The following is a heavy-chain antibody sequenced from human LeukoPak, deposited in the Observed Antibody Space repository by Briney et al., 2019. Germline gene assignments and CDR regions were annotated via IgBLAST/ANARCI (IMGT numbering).Heavy chain of an antibody. V-gene: IGHV3-23*01. CDR2: IFGSGGSA. CDR1: GFTFGSYA. D-gene: IGHD2-15*01. J-gene: IGHJ4*02. CDR3: AKTTTGYSSGRYPAWPIDY. Sequence: QPGGSLRLSCAASGFTFGSYAMYWVRPAPGKGLEWVSGIFGSGGSAHYADSVKGRFTISRDNSKNTVYLQMDSLRVEDTAIYYCAKTTTGYSSGRYPAWPIDYWGQGTLVTVSS.